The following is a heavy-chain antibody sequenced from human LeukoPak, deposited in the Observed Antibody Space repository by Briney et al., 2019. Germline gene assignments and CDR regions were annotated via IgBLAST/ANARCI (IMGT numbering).Heavy chain of an antibody. CDR3: ARTHRRSGSYLVFDI. CDR1: GGSFSGYY. Sequence: SETLSLTSAVYGGSFSGYYWSWIRQPPGKGLEWIGEINHSGSTNYNPSLKSRVTISVDTSENQFSLKLSSVTAADTAVYYCARTHRRSGSYLVFDIWGQGTMVTVSS. D-gene: IGHD1-26*01. J-gene: IGHJ3*02. CDR2: INHSGST. V-gene: IGHV4-34*01.